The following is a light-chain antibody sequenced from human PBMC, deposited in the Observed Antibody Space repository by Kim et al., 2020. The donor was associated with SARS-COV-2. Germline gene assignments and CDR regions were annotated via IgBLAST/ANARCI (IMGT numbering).Light chain of an antibody. V-gene: IGKV3-15*01. J-gene: IGKJ4*02. CDR2: GAS. Sequence: VSPGERVTLSCMARQRINTNLAWCRQKPDQAPRLVMYGASTRATGIPARLSGSGSGTEFTLTISSLQTEDSAVYYCKQYDLWPRTFGVGTKVDIK. CDR1: QRINTN. CDR3: KQYDLWPRT.